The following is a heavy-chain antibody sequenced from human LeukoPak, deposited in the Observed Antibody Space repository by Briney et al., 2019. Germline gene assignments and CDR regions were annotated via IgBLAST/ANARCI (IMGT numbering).Heavy chain of an antibody. D-gene: IGHD6-13*01. J-gene: IGHJ2*01. CDR3: ARDTSYSSSWYDWYFDL. Sequence: PGGSLRLSCAASGFTFSSYWMHWVRQAPGKGLVWVSRINSDGSSTSYADSVKGRFTISRDNSKNTLYLQMNSLRAEDTAVYYCARDTSYSSSWYDWYFDLWGRGTLVTVSS. CDR1: GFTFSSYW. CDR2: INSDGSST. V-gene: IGHV3-74*01.